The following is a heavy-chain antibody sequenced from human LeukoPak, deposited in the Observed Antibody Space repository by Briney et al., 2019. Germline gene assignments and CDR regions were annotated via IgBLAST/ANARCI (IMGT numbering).Heavy chain of an antibody. CDR1: GFSFSTFW. V-gene: IGHV3-7*01. CDR3: ASPGEGGRLWDFDY. Sequence: PGGSLTLSCAGSGFSFSTFWMSWVRQAPGKGLEWVANIKQDGSEKYYVDSVKGRFSISRDNAENSLYLQMNSLRVEDTAVYYCASPGEGGRLWDFDYWGQGTLVTVSS. J-gene: IGHJ4*02. D-gene: IGHD2-21*01. CDR2: IKQDGSEK.